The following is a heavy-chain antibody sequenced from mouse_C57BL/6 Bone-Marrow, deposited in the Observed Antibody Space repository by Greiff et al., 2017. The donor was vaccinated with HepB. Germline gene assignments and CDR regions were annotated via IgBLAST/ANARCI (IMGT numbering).Heavy chain of an antibody. V-gene: IGHV1-64*01. CDR1: GYTFTSYW. D-gene: IGHD2-10*01. Sequence: VQLQQSGAELVKPGASVKLSCKASGYTFTSYWMHWVKQRPGQGLEWIGMIHPNSGSTNYNEKFKSKATLTVDKSSSTAYMQLSSLTSEDSAVYYCATSYYHWYFDVWGTGTTVTVSS. CDR2: IHPNSGST. J-gene: IGHJ1*03. CDR3: ATSYYHWYFDV.